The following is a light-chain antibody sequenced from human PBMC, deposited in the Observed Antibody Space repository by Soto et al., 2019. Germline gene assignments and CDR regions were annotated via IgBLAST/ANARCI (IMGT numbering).Light chain of an antibody. Sequence: QSVLTQPASVSGYPGQSITISCTGRSSDVGGYNYVSWYQQHPGKAPKFMIYEVSRRPSGVSNRFSGSTSGNTASLTVSGLQAEDEADYYCSSYTTSNTDVFGTGTKVTVL. CDR1: SSDVGGYNY. J-gene: IGLJ1*01. CDR2: EVS. CDR3: SSYTTSNTDV. V-gene: IGLV2-14*01.